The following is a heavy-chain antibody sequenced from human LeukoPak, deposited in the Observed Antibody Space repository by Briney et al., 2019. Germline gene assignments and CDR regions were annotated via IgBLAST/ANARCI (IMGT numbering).Heavy chain of an antibody. Sequence: QAGGSLRLSCAASGFTFSSYGMHWVRQAPGKGLEWVAVIWYDGSNKYYADSVKGRFTISRDNSKNTLYLQMNSLRAEDTAVYYCARTTIPYCSGGSCYGMDVWGQGTTVTVSS. D-gene: IGHD2-15*01. V-gene: IGHV3-30*19. CDR3: ARTTIPYCSGGSCYGMDV. J-gene: IGHJ6*02. CDR2: IWYDGSNK. CDR1: GFTFSSYG.